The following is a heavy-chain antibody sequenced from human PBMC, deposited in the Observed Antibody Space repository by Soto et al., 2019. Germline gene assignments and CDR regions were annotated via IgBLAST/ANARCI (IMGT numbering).Heavy chain of an antibody. CDR1: GGTFSSYA. Sequence: QVQLVQSGAEVKKPGSSVKVSCKASGGTFSSYAISWVRQAPGQGLEWMGGIIPIFGTANYAQKFQGRVTITADESTSTAYMELSSLRSEDTAVYYCARGAPGYYDSSGPNFDYWGQGTLVTVSS. V-gene: IGHV1-69*01. CDR2: IIPIFGTA. CDR3: ARGAPGYYDSSGPNFDY. J-gene: IGHJ4*02. D-gene: IGHD3-22*01.